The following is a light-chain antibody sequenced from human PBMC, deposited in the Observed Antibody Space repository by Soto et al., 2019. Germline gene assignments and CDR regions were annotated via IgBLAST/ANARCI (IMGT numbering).Light chain of an antibody. CDR3: HTYNSYSLHT. Sequence: DIQMTQSPSTLSASAGERITISCRASQSVSRRLAWYQQKPGQAPKLLISDASSLESGVPSRFSGRGSGTEFTITISNQQPDDCATYCWHTYNSYSLHTCGQGTKLEIK. CDR1: QSVSRR. CDR2: DAS. J-gene: IGKJ2*01. V-gene: IGKV1-5*01.